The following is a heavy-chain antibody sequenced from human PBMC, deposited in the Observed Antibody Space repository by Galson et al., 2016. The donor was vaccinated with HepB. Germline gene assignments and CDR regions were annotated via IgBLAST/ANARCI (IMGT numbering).Heavy chain of an antibody. CDR3: ARDREPETTMPIFDH. CDR2: NNRDSRLI. J-gene: IGHJ4*02. V-gene: IGHV3-48*01. CDR1: GFTFNNYA. Sequence: SLRLSCAASGFTFNNYAMNWVRQAPGKGLEWVSHNNRDSRLIDYADSVKGRFTVSRDNGKNSLFLQMDSLTADDTGVYFCARDREPETTMPIFDHWGQGVLVTVSS. D-gene: IGHD4-17*01.